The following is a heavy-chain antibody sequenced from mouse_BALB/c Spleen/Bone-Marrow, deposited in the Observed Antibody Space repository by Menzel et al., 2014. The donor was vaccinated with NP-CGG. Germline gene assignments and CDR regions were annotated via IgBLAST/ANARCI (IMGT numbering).Heavy chain of an antibody. D-gene: IGHD1-3*01. V-gene: IGHV1-39*01. CDR1: GYSFTGYN. CDR2: IDPYYGGT. Sequence: EVKLEESGPELVKPGASVKISCKASGYSFTGYNMNWVKQSNGKSLEWIGNIDPYYGGTSYNQKFKGKATLTVDKSSSTAYMQLKSLTSEDSAVYYCATTGYSSWYFDVWGEGTTVTVSS. J-gene: IGHJ1*01. CDR3: ATTGYSSWYFDV.